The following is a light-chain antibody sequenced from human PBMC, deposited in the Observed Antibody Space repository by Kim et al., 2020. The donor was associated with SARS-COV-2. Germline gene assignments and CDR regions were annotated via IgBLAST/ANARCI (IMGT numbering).Light chain of an antibody. CDR1: GGSIGSNF. J-gene: IGLJ3*02. CDR3: QSFSSTIYWV. V-gene: IGLV6-57*03. CDR2: EDN. Sequence: KTVTISCTRSGGSIGSNFVHWYQQRPGRAPTTVIYEDNQRPSAVPDRFSGSIDRSSNSASLTISGLKTEDEADYYCQSFSSTIYWVFGGGTQLTVL.